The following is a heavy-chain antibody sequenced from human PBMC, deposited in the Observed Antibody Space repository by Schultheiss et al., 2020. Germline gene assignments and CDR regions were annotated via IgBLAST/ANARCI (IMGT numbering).Heavy chain of an antibody. V-gene: IGHV3-15*07. J-gene: IGHJ6*02. CDR2: IKSKTDGGTT. CDR1: GFTFSNAW. D-gene: IGHD2-15*01. CDR3: TTEAVVAATGYYGMDV. Sequence: GGSLRLSCAASGFTFSNAWMNWVRQAPGKGLEWVGRIKSKTDGGTTDYAAPVKGRFTISRDDSKNTLYLKMNSLKTEDTAVYYCTTEAVVAATGYYGMDVWGQGTAVTVSS.